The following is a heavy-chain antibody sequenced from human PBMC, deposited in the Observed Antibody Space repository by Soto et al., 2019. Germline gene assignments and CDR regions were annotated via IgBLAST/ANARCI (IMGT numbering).Heavy chain of an antibody. CDR3: ARDRGYDAHDFYYNAMDV. J-gene: IGHJ6*02. CDR1: GFTFRTYT. V-gene: IGHV3-21*01. Sequence: GGSLRLSCISSGFTFRTYTMNWVRQSPGKGLEWVSGIRGFSPYTFYAESVKGRFTISRDNAKNSLFLQMNSLRAEDTAVYYCARDRGYDAHDFYYNAMDVWGQGTTVTVSS. CDR2: IRGFSPYT. D-gene: IGHD2-15*01.